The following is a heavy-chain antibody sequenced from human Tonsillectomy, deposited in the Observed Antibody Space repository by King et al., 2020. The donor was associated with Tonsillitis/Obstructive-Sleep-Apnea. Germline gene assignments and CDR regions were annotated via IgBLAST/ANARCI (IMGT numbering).Heavy chain of an antibody. J-gene: IGHJ4*02. D-gene: IGHD1-26*01. CDR3: ARAREDSTVDY. V-gene: IGHV4-59*01. Sequence: QLQESGPGLVKSSETLSLTCTVSGGSISSYYWSWIRQPPGRGLEWIGYIYYSGSTNYNPSLKSRVTISVDTSKNQFSLQLTSVTAADTAVYYCARAREDSTVDYWGQGTLVTVSS. CDR2: IYYSGST. CDR1: GGSISSYY.